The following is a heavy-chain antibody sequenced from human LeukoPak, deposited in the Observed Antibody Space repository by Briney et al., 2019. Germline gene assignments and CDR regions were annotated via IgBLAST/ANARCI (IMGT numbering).Heavy chain of an antibody. Sequence: GGSLRLSCAASGFTFSSYAMSWVRQAPGKGLEWVSAISGSGGSTYYADSVKGGFTISRDNSKNTLYLQMNSLRAEDTAVYYCAKGRARIPGYSSGWYTFDYWGQGTLVTVSS. D-gene: IGHD6-19*01. CDR2: ISGSGGST. CDR1: GFTFSSYA. CDR3: AKGRARIPGYSSGWYTFDY. V-gene: IGHV3-23*01. J-gene: IGHJ4*02.